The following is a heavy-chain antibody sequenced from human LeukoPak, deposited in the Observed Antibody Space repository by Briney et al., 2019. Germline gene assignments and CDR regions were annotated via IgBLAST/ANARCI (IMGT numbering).Heavy chain of an antibody. CDR2: IYPGDSDT. D-gene: IGHD2-8*01. CDR3: ARRSMMLSNGVDY. Sequence: GESLQISCQGSGSSFTSYWIGWVRPLPGKGLEWMGIIYPGDSDTRYSPSFQGQVTISADKSISTAYLQWSSLKASDTAMYYCARRSMMLSNGVDYWGQGTLVTVSS. V-gene: IGHV5-51*01. CDR1: GSSFTSYW. J-gene: IGHJ4*02.